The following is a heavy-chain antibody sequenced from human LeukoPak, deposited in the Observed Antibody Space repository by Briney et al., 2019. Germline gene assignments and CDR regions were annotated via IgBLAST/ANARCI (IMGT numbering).Heavy chain of an antibody. V-gene: IGHV1-24*01. CDR2: FDPEDGET. Sequence: GPVKVSCKVSGYTLTELSMHWVRQAPGKGLEWMGGFDPEDGETIYEQKFQGRVTMTEDTSTDTAYMELSSLRSEDTAVYYCATEVITFGGDYFDYWGQGTLVTVSS. CDR1: GYTLTELS. D-gene: IGHD3-16*01. CDR3: ATEVITFGGDYFDY. J-gene: IGHJ4*02.